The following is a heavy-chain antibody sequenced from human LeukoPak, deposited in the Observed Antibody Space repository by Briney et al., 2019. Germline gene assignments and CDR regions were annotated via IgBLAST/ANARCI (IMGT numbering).Heavy chain of an antibody. CDR1: GYTFTTSY. CDR2: VSAYNGKT. D-gene: IGHD1-26*01. Sequence: ASVTVSCKASGYTFTTSYINWVRQAPGQGVEWMGWVSAYNGKTSYAQRFQGRVTMTTDSSTSTAYMDLASLRSDDTAVYYCARGGTFYPSIDYWGQGTLVTVSS. J-gene: IGHJ4*02. V-gene: IGHV1-18*01. CDR3: ARGGTFYPSIDY.